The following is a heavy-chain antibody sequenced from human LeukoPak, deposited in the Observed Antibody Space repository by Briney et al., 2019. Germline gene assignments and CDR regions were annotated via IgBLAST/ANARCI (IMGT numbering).Heavy chain of an antibody. V-gene: IGHV1-2*02. Sequence: ASVKVSYKASGYTFTGYYMHWVRQAPGQGLEWMGWINPNSGGTNYAQKFQGRVTMTRDTSISTAYMELSRLRSDDTAVYYCSGGAAAAPKDYYYYGMDVWGQGTTVTVSS. CDR2: INPNSGGT. J-gene: IGHJ6*02. CDR1: GYTFTGYY. D-gene: IGHD6-13*01. CDR3: SGGAAAAPKDYYYYGMDV.